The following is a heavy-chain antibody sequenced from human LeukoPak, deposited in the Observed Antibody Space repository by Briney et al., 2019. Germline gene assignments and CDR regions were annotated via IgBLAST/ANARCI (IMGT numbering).Heavy chain of an antibody. V-gene: IGHV3-7*04. Sequence: PGGSLRLSCSASGFIFSNYWMTWVRQAPGKGLEWVANIKQDGSEKYYVDSVKGRFTISRDNAKKSLNLQMNSLRAEDTAVYFCARDMIILQSWGQGTLVTVSS. J-gene: IGHJ5*02. D-gene: IGHD3-16*01. CDR1: GFIFSNYW. CDR2: IKQDGSEK. CDR3: ARDMIILQS.